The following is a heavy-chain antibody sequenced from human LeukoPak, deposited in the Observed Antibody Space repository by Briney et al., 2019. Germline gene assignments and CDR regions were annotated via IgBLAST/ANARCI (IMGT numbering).Heavy chain of an antibody. CDR3: ANVFWSGPGDY. D-gene: IGHD3-3*01. CDR1: GFTFSSYA. J-gene: IGHJ4*02. V-gene: IGHV3-64*04. CDR2: ISSEGGST. Sequence: GGSLRLSCAASGFTFSSYAMHWVRQAPGKGLQYVSAISSEGGSTYYADSVKGRFTVSRDNSKNTLYLQMNSLRAEDTAVYYCANVFWSGPGDYWGQGTLVTVSS.